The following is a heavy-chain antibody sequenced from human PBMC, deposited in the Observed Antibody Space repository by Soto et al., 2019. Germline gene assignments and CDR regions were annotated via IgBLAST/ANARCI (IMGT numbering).Heavy chain of an antibody. V-gene: IGHV1-2*02. CDR2: IKPNSGDT. Sequence: ASVKVSCKTSGYTFTGYYLHWVRQAPGQGLERMGWIKPNSGDTDYAQHFQGRVTMTRDTSIKTAYMELNNLRSDDTAIYYCARGGIWFYDAVDVWGQASTLTV. D-gene: IGHD3-3*01. J-gene: IGHJ6*02. CDR3: ARGGIWFYDAVDV. CDR1: GYTFTGYY.